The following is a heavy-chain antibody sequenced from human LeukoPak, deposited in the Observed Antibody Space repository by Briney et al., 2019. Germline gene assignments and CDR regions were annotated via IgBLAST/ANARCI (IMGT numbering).Heavy chain of an antibody. D-gene: IGHD4-17*01. CDR1: GGSISSGSYY. Sequence: KPSETLSLTCTVSGGSISSGSYYWSWIRQPAGKGLEWIGRIYTSGSTNYNPSLKSRVTISVDTSKNQFSLKLSSVTAADTAVYYCARDDPYGDYVDYWGQGTLVTVSS. CDR3: ARDDPYGDYVDY. V-gene: IGHV4-61*02. CDR2: IYTSGST. J-gene: IGHJ4*02.